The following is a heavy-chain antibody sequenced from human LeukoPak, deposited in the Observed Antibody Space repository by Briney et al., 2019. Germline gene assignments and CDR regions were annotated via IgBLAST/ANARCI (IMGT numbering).Heavy chain of an antibody. CDR3: TTDQLGVEMATILFDY. V-gene: IGHV3-30*03. CDR2: ISYDGSNK. D-gene: IGHD5-12*01. CDR1: GLTFSNYG. Sequence: EPGGSLRLSCAGSGLTFSNYGMHWVRQAPGKGLEWVAVISYDGSNKYYADSVKGRFTISRDNSKNTLYLQMNSLKTEDTAVYYCTTDQLGVEMATILFDYWGQGTLVTVSS. J-gene: IGHJ4*02.